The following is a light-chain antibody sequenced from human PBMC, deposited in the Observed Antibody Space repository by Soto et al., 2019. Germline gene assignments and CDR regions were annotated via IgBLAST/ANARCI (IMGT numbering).Light chain of an antibody. V-gene: IGKV3-15*01. J-gene: IGKJ4*01. CDR1: QSVSSN. CDR3: QQYNNWPPLT. CDR2: GAS. Sequence: EIVMTQSPATLSVSPGERATLSCRASQSVSSNLAWYQQKPGQAPRLLIYGASTRATGIPARFSGSGSGTEFTLTISSLQSDDFVVYYCQQYNNWPPLTFGGGTKVEIK.